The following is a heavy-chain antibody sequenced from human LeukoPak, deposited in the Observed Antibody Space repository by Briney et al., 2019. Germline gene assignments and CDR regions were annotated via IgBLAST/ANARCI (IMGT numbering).Heavy chain of an antibody. CDR2: ISASGGDT. CDR1: GFSFSTYS. D-gene: IGHD2-8*01. Sequence: GGSLRLSCAASGFSFSTYSFSWVRQAPGKGLEWVSGISASGGDTFYADSVKGRFTISRDNSKNTLSLQMNSLRVEDAAIYYCAKDVRRCNGACTWGQGTLVTVSS. CDR3: AKDVRRCNGACT. V-gene: IGHV3-23*01. J-gene: IGHJ5*02.